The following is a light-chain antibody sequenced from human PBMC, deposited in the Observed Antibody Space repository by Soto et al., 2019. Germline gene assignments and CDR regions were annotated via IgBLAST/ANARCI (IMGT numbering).Light chain of an antibody. J-gene: IGKJ5*01. CDR1: QSISSW. CDR3: QQLNSNPHS. Sequence: DIQMTQSPSTLSASVGDRVTITCRASQSISSWLAWYQQKPGKAPKLLIYTASTLQSGVPSRFSVSGFGTDFTLTISSLQPEDSATYYCQQLNSNPHSFGQGTRLEIK. V-gene: IGKV1-5*01. CDR2: TAS.